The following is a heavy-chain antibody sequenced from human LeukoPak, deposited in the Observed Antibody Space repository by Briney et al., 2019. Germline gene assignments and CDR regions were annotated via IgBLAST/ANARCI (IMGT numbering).Heavy chain of an antibody. CDR2: IIPIFGTA. Sequence: ASVKVSCKASGGTFSSYAISWVRQAPGQGLEWMGGIIPIFGTANYAQKFQGRVTITADESTSTAYMELSSLRSEDTAVYYCARIGAVAGPRGAFDIWGQGTMVTASS. CDR1: GGTFSSYA. CDR3: ARIGAVAGPRGAFDI. J-gene: IGHJ3*02. V-gene: IGHV1-69*13. D-gene: IGHD6-19*01.